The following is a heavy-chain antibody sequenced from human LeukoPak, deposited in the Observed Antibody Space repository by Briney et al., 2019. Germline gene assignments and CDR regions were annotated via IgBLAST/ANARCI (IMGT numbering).Heavy chain of an antibody. V-gene: IGHV4-4*08. CDR3: ARDRYCSGGSCYSAFHAFDI. CDR2: IYNSGST. J-gene: IGHJ3*02. D-gene: IGHD2-15*01. Sequence: SETLSLTCTVSGGSISSFYWSWIRQPPGKGLEWIGYIYNSGSTNYNPSLKSRVTMSVDMSKNQFSLNLSSVTAADTAVYYCARDRYCSGGSCYSAFHAFDIWGQGTMVTVSS. CDR1: GGSISSFY.